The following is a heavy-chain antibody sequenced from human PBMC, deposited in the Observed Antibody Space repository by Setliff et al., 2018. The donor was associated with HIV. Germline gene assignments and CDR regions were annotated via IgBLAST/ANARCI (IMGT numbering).Heavy chain of an antibody. CDR1: GYTFTGYY. V-gene: IGHV1-2*02. CDR2: INPNSGGT. J-gene: IGHJ4*02. CDR3: ASDVFAYYYGSGRYIDY. Sequence: ASVKVSCKASGYTFTGYYMHWVRQAPGQGLEWMGWINPNSGGTNYAQKFQGRVTMTRDTSISTAYMELSRLRSDDKAVYYCASDVFAYYYGSGRYIDYWGQGTLVTVSS. D-gene: IGHD3-10*01.